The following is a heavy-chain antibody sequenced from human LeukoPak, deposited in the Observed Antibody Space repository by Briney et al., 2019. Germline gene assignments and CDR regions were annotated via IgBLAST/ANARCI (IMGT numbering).Heavy chain of an antibody. J-gene: IGHJ5*02. Sequence: GGSLRLSCAASGFTVSSNYMSWVRQAPGKGLEWVSLIYSGGTTYYADSVKGRFTISRDNSKNTVYLQMNSLRAEDTAVYYCARSTVVTPFDPWGQGTLVTVSS. CDR2: IYSGGTT. D-gene: IGHD4-23*01. CDR3: ARSTVVTPFDP. V-gene: IGHV3-53*01. CDR1: GFTVSSNY.